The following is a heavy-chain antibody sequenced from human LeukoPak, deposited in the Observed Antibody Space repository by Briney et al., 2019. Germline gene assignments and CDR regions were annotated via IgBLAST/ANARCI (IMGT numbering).Heavy chain of an antibody. Sequence: SETLSLTCTVSGGSISSSSYYWGWIRQPPGKGLEWIGSIYYSGSTYYNPSLKSRVTISVDTSKNQFSLKLSSVTAADTAVYYCARDTYYYGSGSYFLDYYYYYMDVWGKGTTVTISS. CDR3: ARDTYYYGSGSYFLDYYYYYMDV. V-gene: IGHV4-39*02. CDR2: IYYSGST. CDR1: GGSISSSSYY. J-gene: IGHJ6*03. D-gene: IGHD3-10*01.